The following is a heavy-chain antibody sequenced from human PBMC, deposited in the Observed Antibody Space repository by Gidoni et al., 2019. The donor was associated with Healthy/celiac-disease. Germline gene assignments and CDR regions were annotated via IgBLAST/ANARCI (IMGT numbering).Heavy chain of an antibody. CDR2: INPNSGGT. D-gene: IGHD5-12*01. V-gene: IGHV1-2*02. J-gene: IGHJ6*02. CDR1: GSTFTAYY. Sequence: QVQLVQSGAEVKKPGASVKVSCKASGSTFTAYYMHWVRQAPGQGLEWMGWINPNSGGTNYAQKFQGRVTMTRDTSISTAYMELSRLRSDDTAVYYCAREVGGYDEVNYYYGMDVWGQGTTVTVSS. CDR3: AREVGGYDEVNYYYGMDV.